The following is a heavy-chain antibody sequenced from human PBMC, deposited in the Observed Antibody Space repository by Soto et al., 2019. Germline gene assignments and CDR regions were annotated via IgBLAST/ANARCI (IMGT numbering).Heavy chain of an antibody. J-gene: IGHJ4*02. CDR2: IIPIFGTS. CDR1: GGTFSGHA. Sequence: QVQLVQSGAEVRKPRSSVKISCKSSGGTFSGHALSWVRQAPGHGLEWMGGIIPIFGTSNYAQKFQGRVTITADTSTRTAYMELTSLRSEDTAVYYCASGLPYFDTGGPWSFDYWGQGSLVTVSS. D-gene: IGHD3-22*01. CDR3: ASGLPYFDTGGPWSFDY. V-gene: IGHV1-69*06.